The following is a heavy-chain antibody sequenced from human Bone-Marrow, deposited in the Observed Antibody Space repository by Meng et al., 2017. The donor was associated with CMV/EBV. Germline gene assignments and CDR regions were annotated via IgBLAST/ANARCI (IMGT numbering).Heavy chain of an antibody. CDR1: VGSISSCY. D-gene: IGHD6-19*01. Sequence: CSVSVGSISSCYWRWIRQPPGKGLEWIGHIYYSGGTNYNPSLKSRVTISVDTSKNQFSLRLSSVNVADTAVYYCARGVAGMIRYFDLWGRGTLVTVSS. CDR2: IYYSGGT. V-gene: IGHV4-59*01. J-gene: IGHJ2*01. CDR3: ARGVAGMIRYFDL.